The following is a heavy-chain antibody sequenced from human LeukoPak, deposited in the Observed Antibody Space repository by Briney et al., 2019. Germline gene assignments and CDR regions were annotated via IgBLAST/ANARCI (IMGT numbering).Heavy chain of an antibody. D-gene: IGHD3-3*01. Sequence: ASVKVSCKASGYTFTSYDINWVRQATGQGLEWMGWMNPNSGDTGYAQKFQGRVTMTRNTSISTAYMELSSLRSEDTAVYYCARDSGFMEWRVTEDAFDIWGQGTKVIVSS. CDR3: ARDSGFMEWRVTEDAFDI. J-gene: IGHJ3*02. CDR2: MNPNSGDT. V-gene: IGHV1-8*01. CDR1: GYTFTSYD.